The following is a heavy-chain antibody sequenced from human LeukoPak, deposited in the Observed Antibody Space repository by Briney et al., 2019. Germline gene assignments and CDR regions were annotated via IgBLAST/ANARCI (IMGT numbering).Heavy chain of an antibody. CDR2: IYYSGNT. Sequence: SETLSLTCTVSGGSFSSGSNYWSWIRQPPGKGLEWIGHIYYSGNTNYNPSLKSRVSISVDTSKNQFSLKLRSVTAADTAVYYCAREMMSTPRDWGQGTLVTVSS. CDR3: AREMMSTPRD. CDR1: GGSFSSGSNY. J-gene: IGHJ4*02. V-gene: IGHV4-61*01. D-gene: IGHD3-16*01.